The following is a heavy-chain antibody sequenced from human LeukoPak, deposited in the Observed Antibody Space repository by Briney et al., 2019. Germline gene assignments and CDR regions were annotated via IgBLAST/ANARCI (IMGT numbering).Heavy chain of an antibody. J-gene: IGHJ5*02. V-gene: IGHV1-2*02. CDR1: GYTFTGYY. D-gene: IGHD3-10*01. CDR3: AREGLLWFGELLFNWFDP. CDR2: INPNSGGT. Sequence: EASVKVSCXASGYTFTGYYMHWVRQAPGQGLEWMAWINPNSGGTNYAQKFQGRVTMTRDTSISTAYMELSRLRSDDTAVYYCAREGLLWFGELLFNWFDPWGQGTLVTVSS.